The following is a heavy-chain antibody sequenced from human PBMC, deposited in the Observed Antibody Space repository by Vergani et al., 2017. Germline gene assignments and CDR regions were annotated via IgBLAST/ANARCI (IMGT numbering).Heavy chain of an antibody. CDR2: IIPIFGTA. V-gene: IGHV1-69*01. CDR1: GGTFSSYA. J-gene: IGHJ6*03. D-gene: IGHD3-22*01. CDR3: ARVFDSSGSYYPYYYYMDV. Sequence: QVQLVQSGAEVKKPGSSVKVSCKASGGTFSSYATSWVRQAPGQGLEWMGGIIPIFGTANYGQKFQGRVTITADESTSTAYMELSSLRSEDTAVYYCARVFDSSGSYYPYYYYMDVWGEGTTVTVSS.